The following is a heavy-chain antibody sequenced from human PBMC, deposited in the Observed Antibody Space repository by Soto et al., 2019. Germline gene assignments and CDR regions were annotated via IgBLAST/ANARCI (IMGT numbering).Heavy chain of an antibody. D-gene: IGHD3-10*01. Sequence: PGESLKISCKGSGYSFTSYWISWVRQMPGKGLEWMGRIDPSDSYTNYSPSFQGHVTISADKSISTAYLQWSSLKASDTAMYYRARNYYYGSGSYIYYYYGMDVWGQGTTVTVSS. J-gene: IGHJ6*02. CDR3: ARNYYYGSGSYIYYYYGMDV. CDR2: IDPSDSYT. CDR1: GYSFTSYW. V-gene: IGHV5-10-1*01.